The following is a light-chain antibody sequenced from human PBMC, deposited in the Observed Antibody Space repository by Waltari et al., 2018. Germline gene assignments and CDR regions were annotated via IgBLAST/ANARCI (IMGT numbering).Light chain of an antibody. Sequence: SSELTQDPVVSVALGQTVRITCQGDSLRTYYGSWFQQKPGQAPALVIYGKNNRPSGIPDRFSASSSGSTASLTIIGAQAEHEADYYCHSRDSSGDVLIGGGTKLTVV. CDR2: GKN. V-gene: IGLV3-19*01. CDR3: HSRDSSGDVL. CDR1: SLRTYY. J-gene: IGLJ2*01.